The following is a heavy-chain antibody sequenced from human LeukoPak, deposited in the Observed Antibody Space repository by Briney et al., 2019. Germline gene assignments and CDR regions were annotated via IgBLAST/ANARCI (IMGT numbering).Heavy chain of an antibody. CDR2: IWYDGSNK. D-gene: IGHD2/OR15-2a*01. Sequence: GGSLRLSCAASGFTFSSYGMHWVRQAPGKGLERVAVIWYDGSNKYYADSVKGRFTISRDNSKNTLYLQMNSLRAEDTAVYYCARDPKTTLEIDYWGQGTLVTVSS. CDR1: GFTFSSYG. V-gene: IGHV3-33*01. CDR3: ARDPKTTLEIDY. J-gene: IGHJ4*02.